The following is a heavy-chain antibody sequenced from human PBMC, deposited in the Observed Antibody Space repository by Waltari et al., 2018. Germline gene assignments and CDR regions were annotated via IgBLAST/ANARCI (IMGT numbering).Heavy chain of an antibody. CDR1: GGSISSSSYY. CDR2: IHYGGST. V-gene: IGHV4-39*01. Sequence: QLQLQESGPGLVKPSETLSLTCTVSGGSISSSSYYWGWIRQPPGRGLEWIGSIHYGGSTYYNPPPKSRGTISVDTSKNQFSLKLSAVTAADTAVYYCARHEKGSGDTAMVTTIDYWGQGTLVTVSS. CDR3: ARHEKGSGDTAMVTTIDY. D-gene: IGHD5-18*01. J-gene: IGHJ4*02.